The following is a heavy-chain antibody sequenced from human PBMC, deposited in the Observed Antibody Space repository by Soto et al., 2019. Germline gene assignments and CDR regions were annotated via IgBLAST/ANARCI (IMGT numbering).Heavy chain of an antibody. CDR3: ARRRGSGSDYYYNYGMGV. CDR2: IYPGDSEI. CDR1: GYSFSRYW. Sequence: GESLRISCKVSGYSFSRYWIGWVRQMPGKGLEWMGIIYPGDSEIRYSPSFQGQVTISADTSISTAYLQWSSLKASDTAIYYCARRRGSGSDYYYNYGMGVWGQGTTVTAS. V-gene: IGHV5-51*01. D-gene: IGHD1-26*01. J-gene: IGHJ6*02.